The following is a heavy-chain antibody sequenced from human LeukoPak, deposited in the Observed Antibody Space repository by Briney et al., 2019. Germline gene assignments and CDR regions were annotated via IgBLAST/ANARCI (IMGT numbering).Heavy chain of an antibody. CDR2: ISYDGSNK. V-gene: IGHV3-30-3*01. CDR1: GFTFSSYA. Sequence: GGSLRLSCAASGFTFSSYAMHWVRQAPGKGLEWVAVISYDGSNKYYADSVKGRFTISRDDSKNTLYLQMNSLRAEDTAVYYCASSTSFKTNWFDPWGQGTLVTVSS. J-gene: IGHJ5*02. CDR3: ASSTSFKTNWFDP. D-gene: IGHD2-2*01.